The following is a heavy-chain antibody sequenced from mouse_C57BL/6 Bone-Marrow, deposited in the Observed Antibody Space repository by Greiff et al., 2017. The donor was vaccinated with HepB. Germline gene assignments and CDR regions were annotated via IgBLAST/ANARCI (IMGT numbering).Heavy chain of an antibody. CDR1: GYTFTSYW. CDR3: ARRYYGSTAWFAY. J-gene: IGHJ3*01. D-gene: IGHD1-1*01. Sequence: QVQLQHPGAELVKPGASVKMSCKASGYTFTSYWITWVKQRPGQGLEWIGDIYPGSGSTNYNEKFKSKATLTVDTSSSTAYMQLSSLTSEDSAVYYCARRYYGSTAWFAYWGQGTLVTVSA. CDR2: IYPGSGST. V-gene: IGHV1-55*01.